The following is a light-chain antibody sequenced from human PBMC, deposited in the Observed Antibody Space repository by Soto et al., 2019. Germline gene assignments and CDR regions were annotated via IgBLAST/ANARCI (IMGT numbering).Light chain of an antibody. J-gene: IGKJ4*01. CDR1: QDIGND. CDR2: AAS. Sequence: DIQMTQSPSSLSASVGDRVTITCRASQDIGNDLGWYQQKPGKAPKRLIHAASSLQSGVPSRFSGGGSGTEFTLTISSLQPEDFATYYCLQNNRYPLTFGGGTKVEIK. V-gene: IGKV1-17*01. CDR3: LQNNRYPLT.